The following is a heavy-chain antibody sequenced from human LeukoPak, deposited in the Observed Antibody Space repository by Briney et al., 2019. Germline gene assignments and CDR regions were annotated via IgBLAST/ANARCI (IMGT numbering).Heavy chain of an antibody. Sequence: SETLSLTCSVSGGSIRSSFYWGWIRQPPGKGLEWIASISGSISYSDTYYNPSLKSRVTISVNTSKNQFSLKLSSVTAADTAFYFCARGSQDILDPNCFAPWGQGTLVTVPP. J-gene: IGHJ5*02. D-gene: IGHD5-12*01. CDR3: ARGSQDILDPNCFAP. CDR1: GGSIRSSFY. V-gene: IGHV4-38-2*02. CDR2: ISGSISYSDT.